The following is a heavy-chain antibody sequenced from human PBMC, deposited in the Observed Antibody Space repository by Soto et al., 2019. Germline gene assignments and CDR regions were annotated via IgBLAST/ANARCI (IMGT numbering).Heavy chain of an antibody. J-gene: IGHJ6*02. CDR3: ALTTSRYDILVYGMDV. V-gene: IGHV3-30*03. Sequence: QVQLVESGGGVIQPGRSLRLSCAASGFTFSSYGMHWVRQAPGKGLEWVAVISYDGSNKYYADSVKGRFTISRDNSKNTLYLQMNSLRAEDTAVYYCALTTSRYDILVYGMDVWGQGTTVTVSS. D-gene: IGHD3-9*01. CDR2: ISYDGSNK. CDR1: GFTFSSYG.